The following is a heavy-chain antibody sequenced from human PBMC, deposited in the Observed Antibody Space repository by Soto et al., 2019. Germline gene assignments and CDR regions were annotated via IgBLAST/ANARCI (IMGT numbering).Heavy chain of an antibody. V-gene: IGHV3-49*03. CDR2: IRNNAFDGTT. D-gene: IGHD2-2*01. J-gene: IGHJ4*02. CDR1: GFTFGDYA. CDR3: ARERCRGTTCYVGGFDC. Sequence: GGSLRLSCATSGFTFGDYAMSWFRQAPGKGLDWVGLIRNNAFDGTTEYAASVEGRFTISRDDSKTIAHLHMDSLKTEDSGVYYCARERCRGTTCYVGGFDCWGQGTPVTVSS.